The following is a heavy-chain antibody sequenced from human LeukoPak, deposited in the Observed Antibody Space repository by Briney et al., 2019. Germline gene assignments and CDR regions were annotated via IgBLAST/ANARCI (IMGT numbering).Heavy chain of an antibody. V-gene: IGHV3-21*01. J-gene: IGHJ5*02. CDR1: GFTFSSYS. Sequence: PGGSLRLSCAASGFTFSSYSMNWARQAPGKALEWVSSISSSSSYIYYADSVKGRFTISRDNAKNSLYLQMNSLRAEDTAVYYCARTDYGGPVNWFDPWGQGTLVTVSS. CDR2: ISSSSSYI. CDR3: ARTDYGGPVNWFDP. D-gene: IGHD4-23*01.